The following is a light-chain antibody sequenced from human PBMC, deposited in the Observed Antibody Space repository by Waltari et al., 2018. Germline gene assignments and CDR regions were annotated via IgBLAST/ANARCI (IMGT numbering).Light chain of an antibody. CDR3: QQYGTSSYT. CDR2: GAS. V-gene: IGKV3-20*01. J-gene: IGKJ2*01. CDR1: QSVRSSY. Sequence: EIVLTQSPGTLSLSPGERATLSCRASQSVRSSYLAWYQQKPGQAPRLLIYGASSRATGIPDRFSGSGSGTDFTLTISRLEPEDFAVYYCQQYGTSSYTFGQGTKQEIK.